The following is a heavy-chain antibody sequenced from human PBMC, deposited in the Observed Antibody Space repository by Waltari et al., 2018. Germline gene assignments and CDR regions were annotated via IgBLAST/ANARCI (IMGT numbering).Heavy chain of an antibody. CDR3: ARGTDYGVWYFDL. D-gene: IGHD4-17*01. J-gene: IGHJ2*01. CDR1: GGSISSHY. CDR2: IYYSGST. Sequence: QVQLQESRPGLVKPSETLSLTCTVSGGSISSHYWSWIRQPPGKGLEWIGYIYYSGSTNYNPSLKSRVTISVDTSKNQFSLKLSSVTAADTAVYYCARGTDYGVWYFDLWGRGTLVTVSS. V-gene: IGHV4-59*11.